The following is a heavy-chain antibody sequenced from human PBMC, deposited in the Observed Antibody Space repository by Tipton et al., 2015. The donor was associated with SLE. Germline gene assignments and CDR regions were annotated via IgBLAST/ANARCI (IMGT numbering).Heavy chain of an antibody. J-gene: IGHJ3*02. D-gene: IGHD6-6*01. V-gene: IGHV4-31*03. Sequence: TLSLTCTVSGASISSSGGYYWGWMRQRPGKGLEWIGYIYYDGTTNYNPSLKSRVTISLDTSKSQFSLELSSVTAADTAVYYCAKRPHSSSPAGVAFDIWGQGTMVTVSS. CDR1: GASISSSGGYY. CDR3: AKRPHSSSPAGVAFDI. CDR2: IYYDGTT.